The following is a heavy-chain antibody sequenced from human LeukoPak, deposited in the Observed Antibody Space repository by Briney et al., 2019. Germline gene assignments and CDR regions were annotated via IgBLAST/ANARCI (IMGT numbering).Heavy chain of an antibody. D-gene: IGHD3-22*01. J-gene: IGHJ4*02. CDR3: ARELGGYFDGYYFDY. CDR2: IHHSGRT. V-gene: IGHV4-30-4*08. Sequence: SETLSLTCTVSGGSIRSDDYYWSWIRQPPGKGLEWIGYIHHSGRTYYNPSLNSRVTVSVDTSKNQFSLKLSSVTAADTAVYYCARELGGYFDGYYFDYWGQETLVTVSS. CDR1: GGSIRSDDYY.